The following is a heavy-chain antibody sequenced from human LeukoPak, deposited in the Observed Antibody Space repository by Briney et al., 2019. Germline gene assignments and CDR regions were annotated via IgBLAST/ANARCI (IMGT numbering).Heavy chain of an antibody. D-gene: IGHD6-13*01. CDR3: VKDMIGGEEPAAGSGELDY. V-gene: IGHV3-66*01. J-gene: IGHJ4*02. CDR2: FYSGGST. Sequence: GGSLRLSCAASGFTVSDNYMSWVRQAPGKGLEWVSVFYSGGSTRYADSVKGRFTISRDNSKNTLYLQMSSLRAEDTAVYYCVKDMIGGEEPAAGSGELDYWGQGTLVTVSS. CDR1: GFTVSDNY.